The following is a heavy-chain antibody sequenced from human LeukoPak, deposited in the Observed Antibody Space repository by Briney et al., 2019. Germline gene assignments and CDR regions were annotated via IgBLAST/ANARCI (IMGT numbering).Heavy chain of an antibody. J-gene: IGHJ4*02. CDR3: AREWRGFGELYDFDY. Sequence: GGSLRLSCAASGFAVSSNYMSWVRQAPGKGLEWVSVIYSGGSTYYADSVKGRFTISGDNSKNTLYLQMNSLRAEDTAVYYCAREWRGFGELYDFDYWGQGTLVTVSS. CDR1: GFAVSSNY. V-gene: IGHV3-66*01. D-gene: IGHD3-10*01. CDR2: IYSGGST.